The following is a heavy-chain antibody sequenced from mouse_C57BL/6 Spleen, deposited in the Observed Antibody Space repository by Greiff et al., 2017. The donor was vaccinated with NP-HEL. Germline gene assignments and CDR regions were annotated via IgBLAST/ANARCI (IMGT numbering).Heavy chain of an antibody. Sequence: DVMLVESGGGLVKPGGSLKLSCAASGFTFSDYGMHWVRQAPEKGLEWVAYISRGSSTIYYADTVKGRFTSSRDNAKNALFLQMTSLRAEDTAMYYCATTVVATDDYWGQGTTLTVSS. V-gene: IGHV5-17*01. D-gene: IGHD1-1*01. CDR2: ISRGSSTI. J-gene: IGHJ2*01. CDR1: GFTFSDYG. CDR3: ATTVVATDDY.